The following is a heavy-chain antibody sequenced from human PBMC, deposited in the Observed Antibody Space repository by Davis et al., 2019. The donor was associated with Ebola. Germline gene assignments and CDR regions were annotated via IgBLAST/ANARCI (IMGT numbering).Heavy chain of an antibody. CDR2: INPNSGGT. D-gene: IGHD2-8*02. CDR1: GYTFTGHY. J-gene: IGHJ2*01. V-gene: IGHV1-2*02. Sequence: AASVTVSCKASGYTFTGHYIHWVRQTPGQGLEWMGWINPNSGGTNYAQKFQGGVTMTRDTSISTTYMELSRLRSDDTAVYYCARDGGYCTGGVCSAYFDLWGRGTLVTVSS. CDR3: ARDGGYCTGGVCSAYFDL.